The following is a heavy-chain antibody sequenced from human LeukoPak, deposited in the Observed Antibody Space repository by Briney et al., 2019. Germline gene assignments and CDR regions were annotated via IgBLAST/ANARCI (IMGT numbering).Heavy chain of an antibody. V-gene: IGHV4-59*01. J-gene: IGHJ3*02. Sequence: PSETLSLTCTVSGGSISSYYCSWIRHPQRHGLDRNGYIYYSGSTNYNPSLNSRVTISVDTSKSQFSLKLSSVTAADTAVYYCARADSYAAFDIWGQGTMVTVSS. CDR1: GGSISSYY. D-gene: IGHD5-18*01. CDR2: IYYSGST. CDR3: ARADSYAAFDI.